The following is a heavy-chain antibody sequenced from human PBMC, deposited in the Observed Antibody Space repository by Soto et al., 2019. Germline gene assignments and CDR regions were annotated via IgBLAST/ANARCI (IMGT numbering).Heavy chain of an antibody. Sequence: GESLKISCKGSGYSFTNYWIGWVRQMPGKGLEGMGIIYPGDSETRYSPSFQGQGTISAARSISTAYLQWISLKAPDTAMSYCARVNLNSYDTNGRGWLDPWGQGTLLTVSS. D-gene: IGHD2-8*01. J-gene: IGHJ5*02. V-gene: IGHV5-51*01. CDR1: GYSFTNYW. CDR2: IYPGDSET. CDR3: ARVNLNSYDTNGRGWLDP.